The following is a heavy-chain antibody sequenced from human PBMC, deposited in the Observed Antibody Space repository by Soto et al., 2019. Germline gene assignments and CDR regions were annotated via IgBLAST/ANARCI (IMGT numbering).Heavy chain of an antibody. CDR3: ARDDYYGSGSSDRYVGYYYGMDV. V-gene: IGHV3-48*02. CDR2: ISSSSSTI. D-gene: IGHD3-10*01. Sequence: GGSLRLSCAASGFTFSSYSMNWVRQAPGKGLEWVSYISSSSSTIYYADSVKGRFTISRDNAKNSLYLQMNSLRDEDTAVYYCARDDYYGSGSSDRYVGYYYGMDVWGQGTTVTVSS. CDR1: GFTFSSYS. J-gene: IGHJ6*02.